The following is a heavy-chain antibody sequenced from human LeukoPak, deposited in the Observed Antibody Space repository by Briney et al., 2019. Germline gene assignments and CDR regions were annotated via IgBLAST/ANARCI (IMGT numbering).Heavy chain of an antibody. V-gene: IGHV4-39*01. Sequence: SETLSLTCTVSGDSISSSSYYWGWIRQPPGKGLEWIGSIYYSGSTYYNPSLKSRVTISVDTSKNQFSLKLSSVTAADTAVYYCARGNHFDYWGQGTLVTVSS. CDR2: IYYSGST. D-gene: IGHD1-14*01. J-gene: IGHJ4*02. CDR3: ARGNHFDY. CDR1: GDSISSSSYY.